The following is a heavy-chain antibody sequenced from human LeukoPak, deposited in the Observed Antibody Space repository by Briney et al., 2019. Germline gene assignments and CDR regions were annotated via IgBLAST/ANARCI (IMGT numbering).Heavy chain of an antibody. D-gene: IGHD1-26*01. CDR1: GYTFTGYG. CDR2: ISAYNGNT. J-gene: IGHJ4*02. V-gene: IGHV1-18*01. CDR3: ARDSGSGSWSVY. Sequence: ASVKVSCKASGYTFTGYGFSWVRQAPGQGLEWMGWISAYNGNTNYAQKLQGRVTMTTDTSTSTAYMELRSLRSDDTAVYYCARDSGSGSWSVYWGQGTLVTVSS.